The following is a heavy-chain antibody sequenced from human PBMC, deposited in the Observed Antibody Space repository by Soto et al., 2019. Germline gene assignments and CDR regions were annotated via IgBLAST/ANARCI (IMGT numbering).Heavy chain of an antibody. CDR3: AREGATTSWWFDP. CDR2: INPNSGGT. Sequence: ASVKVSCKASGYTFTGYYMHWVRQAPGQGLEWMGWINPNSGGTNYAQKFQGWVTMTRDTSISTAYMELSRLRSDDTAVYYCAREGATTSWWFDPWGQGTLVTVSS. D-gene: IGHD1-26*01. V-gene: IGHV1-2*04. J-gene: IGHJ5*02. CDR1: GYTFTGYY.